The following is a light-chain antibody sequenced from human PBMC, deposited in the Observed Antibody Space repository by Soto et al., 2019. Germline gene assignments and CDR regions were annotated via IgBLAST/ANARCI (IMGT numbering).Light chain of an antibody. J-gene: IGKJ1*01. CDR2: GAS. CDR1: QTISSIY. Sequence: EIVLTQSPGTLSLSPGERATLSCRASQTISSIYLAWYQQKPGQAPRLLIYGASSRPTGIPDRFSGGGSGTDFTLTISRLEPEDFAVYYCQQYDGPPWTFGQGTKVEIK. CDR3: QQYDGPPWT. V-gene: IGKV3-20*01.